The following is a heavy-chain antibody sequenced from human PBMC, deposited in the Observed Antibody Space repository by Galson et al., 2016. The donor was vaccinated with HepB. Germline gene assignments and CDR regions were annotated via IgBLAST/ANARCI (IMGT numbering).Heavy chain of an antibody. CDR2: IWYDGSNK. D-gene: IGHD5-12*01. CDR1: GFTFSRHG. V-gene: IGHV3-33*01. J-gene: IGHJ4*02. Sequence: SLRLSCATSGFTFSRHGMHWVRQAPGKGLEWVAVIWYDGSNKYYADSVKGRFTISRDNSKTTLPLQMNSLRAEDTAVYYCAREGLPERGYSGYDFDYWGQGALVTVSS. CDR3: AREGLPERGYSGYDFDY.